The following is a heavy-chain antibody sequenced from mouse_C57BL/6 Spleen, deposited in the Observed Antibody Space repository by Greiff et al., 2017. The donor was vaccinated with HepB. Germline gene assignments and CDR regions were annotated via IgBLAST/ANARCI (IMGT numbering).Heavy chain of an antibody. CDR3: ARWGHCDGSSFDY. CDR1: GYAFSSSW. CDR2: IYPGDGDT. D-gene: IGHD2-3*01. Sequence: VQRVESGPELVKPGASVKISCKASGYAFSSSWMNWVKQRPGKGLEWIGRIYPGDGDTNYNGKFKGKATLTADKSSSTAYMQLSSLTSEDSAVSFCARWGHCDGSSFDYWGQGTTLTVSS. V-gene: IGHV1-82*01. J-gene: IGHJ2*01.